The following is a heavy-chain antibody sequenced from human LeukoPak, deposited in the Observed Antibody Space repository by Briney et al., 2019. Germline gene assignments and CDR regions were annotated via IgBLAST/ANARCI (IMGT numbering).Heavy chain of an antibody. J-gene: IGHJ5*02. CDR3: ARGHDILTEGEDDP. V-gene: IGHV1-2*02. CDR1: GYTFTGYY. Sequence: GASVKVSCKASGYTFTGYYMHWVRQAPGQGLEWMGWINPNSGGTNYAQKFQGRVTMTTDTSTSTAYMELRSLRSDDTAVYYCARGHDILTEGEDDPWGQGTLVTVSS. CDR2: INPNSGGT. D-gene: IGHD3-9*01.